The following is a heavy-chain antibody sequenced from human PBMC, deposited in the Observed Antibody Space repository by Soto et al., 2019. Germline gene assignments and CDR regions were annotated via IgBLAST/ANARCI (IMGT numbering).Heavy chain of an antibody. CDR1: GYSFTSYW. CDR3: ATPPPGPLNDYGDYGAAFDI. J-gene: IGHJ3*02. D-gene: IGHD4-17*01. Sequence: GESLKISCKGSGYSFTSYWIGWVRQMPGKGLEWMGIIYPGDSDTRYSPSFQGQVTISADKSISTAYLQWSSLKASDTAMYYCATPPPGPLNDYGDYGAAFDIWGQGTMVTVSS. V-gene: IGHV5-51*01. CDR2: IYPGDSDT.